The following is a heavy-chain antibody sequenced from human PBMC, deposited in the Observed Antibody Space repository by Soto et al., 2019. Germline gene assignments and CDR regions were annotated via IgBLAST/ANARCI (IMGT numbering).Heavy chain of an antibody. V-gene: IGHV3-33*01. CDR2: IWYDGINK. J-gene: IGHJ4*02. CDR1: GFTFSTYG. CDR3: ARDTLMVRGVIGYFFDH. D-gene: IGHD3-10*01. Sequence: GGSLRLSCAASGFTFSTYGIHWVRQAPCKGLEWVAVIWYDGINKYYADSVKGRFTISRDNSKKTLYLQMNSLRAEDTAVYYCARDTLMVRGVIGYFFDHWGQRTLFAVSS.